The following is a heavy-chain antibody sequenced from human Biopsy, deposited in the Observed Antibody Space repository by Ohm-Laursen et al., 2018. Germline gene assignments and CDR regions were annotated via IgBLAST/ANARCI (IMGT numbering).Heavy chain of an antibody. J-gene: IGHJ4*02. CDR1: GFIFSSYA. Sequence: SLRLSCTASGFIFSSYAMSWVRQAPGKGLEWVSGISDSGGSTYYADSVKGRFTISRDNSKNTLYLEMNSLRAGDTAIYYCAKARSGSSNSCYNYWGQGTLVIVSS. V-gene: IGHV3-23*01. CDR2: ISDSGGST. D-gene: IGHD2-2*02. CDR3: AKARSGSSNSCYNY.